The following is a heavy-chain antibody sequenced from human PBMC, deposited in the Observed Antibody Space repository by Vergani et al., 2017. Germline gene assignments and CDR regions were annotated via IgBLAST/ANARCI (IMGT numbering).Heavy chain of an antibody. J-gene: IGHJ4*02. CDR3: ARDSIAAAGRGDY. D-gene: IGHD6-13*01. V-gene: IGHV3-11*06. Sequence: QVQLVESGGGLVKPGGSLRLSCAASGFTFSDYYMSWIRQAPGKGLEWVSYISSSSSYTNYADSVKGRFTISRDNSKNTLYLQMNSLRAEDTAVYYCARDSIAAAGRGDYWGQGTLVTVSS. CDR2: ISSSSSYT. CDR1: GFTFSDYY.